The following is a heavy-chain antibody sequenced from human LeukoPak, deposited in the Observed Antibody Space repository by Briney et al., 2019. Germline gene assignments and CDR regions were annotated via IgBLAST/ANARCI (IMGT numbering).Heavy chain of an antibody. D-gene: IGHD1-26*01. CDR2: IIPIFGTA. V-gene: IGHV1-69*06. J-gene: IGHJ3*02. CDR1: GGTFSSYA. CDR3: VSIVGATYDAFDI. Sequence: SVKVSCKASGGTFSSYAISWVRQAPGQGLEWMGGIIPIFGTANYAQKFQGRVTITADKSTSTAYMELSSLRSEDTAVYYCVSIVGATYDAFDIWGQGTMVTVSS.